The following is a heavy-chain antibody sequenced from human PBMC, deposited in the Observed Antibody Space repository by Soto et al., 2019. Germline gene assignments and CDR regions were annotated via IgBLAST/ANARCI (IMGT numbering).Heavy chain of an antibody. CDR3: ATTYDSGFDP. Sequence: QLQLVQSGGEVKKPGASVRVSCEAYGYPFSKYGISWIRQAPGQGLEWMGWIKPDNGNTDYAQKFQGRVTMTTHTSSNTAYMELRSLRSDDTAVYYCATTYDSGFDPWGQGTLVSVSS. D-gene: IGHD5-12*01. J-gene: IGHJ5*02. V-gene: IGHV1-18*04. CDR1: GYPFSKYG. CDR2: IKPDNGNT.